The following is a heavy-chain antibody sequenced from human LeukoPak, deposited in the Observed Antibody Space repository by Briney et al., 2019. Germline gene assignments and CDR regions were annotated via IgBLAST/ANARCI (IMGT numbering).Heavy chain of an antibody. V-gene: IGHV3-15*01. CDR1: GFTFSSYT. J-gene: IGHJ6*02. CDR3: TTVGYSYGFNYYYGMDV. D-gene: IGHD5-18*01. Sequence: PGGSLRLSCAASGFTFSSYTLHWVRQAPGKGLEWVGRIKSKTDGGTTDYAAPVKGRFTISRDDSKNTLYLQMNSLKTEDTAVYYCTTVGYSYGFNYYYGMDVWGQGTTVTVSS. CDR2: IKSKTDGGTT.